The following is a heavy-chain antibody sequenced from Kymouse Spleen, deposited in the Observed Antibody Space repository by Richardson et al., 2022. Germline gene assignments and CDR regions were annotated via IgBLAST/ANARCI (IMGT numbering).Heavy chain of an antibody. J-gene: IGHJ6*02. D-gene: IGHD3-10*01. CDR1: GGSFSGYY. CDR2: INHSGST. V-gene: IGHV4-34*01. Sequence: QVQLQQWGAGLLKPSETLSLTCAVYGGSFSGYYWSWIRQPPGKGLEWIGEINHSGSTNYNPSLKSRVTISVDTSKNQFSLKLSSVTAADTAVYYCARAPSLITMVRGVIIRDYYYYGMDVWGQGTTVTVSS. CDR3: ARAPSLITMVRGVIIRDYYYYGMDV.